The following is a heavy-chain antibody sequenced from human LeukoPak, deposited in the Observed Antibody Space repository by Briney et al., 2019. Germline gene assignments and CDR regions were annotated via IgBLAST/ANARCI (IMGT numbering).Heavy chain of an antibody. CDR2: ISDSSGYT. CDR1: GFTFSDYY. CDR3: ARVPAASIGYYFDY. Sequence: GGSLRLSCAASGFTFSDYYMSWIRQAPGKGLEWVSYISDSSGYTKDADSVKGRFTISRDNAKKSLYLQMNSLRAEDTAVYYCARVPAASIGYYFDYWGQGTLVTVSS. D-gene: IGHD6-13*01. V-gene: IGHV3-11*05. J-gene: IGHJ4*02.